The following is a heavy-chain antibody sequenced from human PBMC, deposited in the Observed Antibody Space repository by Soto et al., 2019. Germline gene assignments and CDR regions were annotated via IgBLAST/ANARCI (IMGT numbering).Heavy chain of an antibody. CDR3: AKGHLYYYFWSGYPPLGMDV. J-gene: IGHJ6*02. D-gene: IGHD3-3*01. CDR2: INHSGRT. CDR1: GRSFSGYY. Sequence: SETLSLTCAVYGRSFSGYYWSWIRQPPGKGLEWIGEINHSGRTNYNPSLKSRVTISVDTTNNQFSQRPKSVAAADTAVYYCAKGHLYYYFWSGYPPLGMDVWGQGTTVTVSS. V-gene: IGHV4-34*01.